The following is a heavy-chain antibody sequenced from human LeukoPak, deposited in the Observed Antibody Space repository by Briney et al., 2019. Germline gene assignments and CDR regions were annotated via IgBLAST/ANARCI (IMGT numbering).Heavy chain of an antibody. Sequence: ASVKVSCEASGGTFSSYAISWVRQAPGQGLEWMGWISAYNGNTNYAQKLQGRVTMTTDTSTSTAYMELRSLRSDDTAVYYCARDAAWVGRDYWGQGTLVTVSS. D-gene: IGHD1-26*01. CDR2: ISAYNGNT. J-gene: IGHJ4*02. CDR1: GGTFSSYA. V-gene: IGHV1-18*01. CDR3: ARDAAWVGRDY.